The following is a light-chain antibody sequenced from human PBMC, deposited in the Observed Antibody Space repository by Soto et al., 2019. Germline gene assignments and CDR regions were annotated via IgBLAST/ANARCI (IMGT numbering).Light chain of an antibody. Sequence: DIVMTQSPLSLTVTPGEPASISCKSSQSLLHSNGYNYLDWYLQKPGQSPQLLVYLSSTRASGVTDRSSGSRARTDCTKTISRVEADDVGVYYCIQTVQSPSWTVGQGTKV. V-gene: IGKV2-28*01. CDR3: IQTVQSPSWT. J-gene: IGKJ1*01. CDR1: QSLLHSNGYNY. CDR2: LSS.